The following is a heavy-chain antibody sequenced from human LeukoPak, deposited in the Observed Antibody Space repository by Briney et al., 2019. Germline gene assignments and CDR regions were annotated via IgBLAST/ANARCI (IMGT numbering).Heavy chain of an antibody. J-gene: IGHJ4*02. CDR3: ARALAARSFYFDY. CDR1: VFTFSTYW. Sequence: PGGSLRLSCAASVFTFSTYWMSWVRQAPGKGLEWVANINQDGSERYLVDSVKGRFTISRANGKNSVFLQMNSLRAEDTAVYYCARALAARSFYFDYWGQGTLVTVSS. D-gene: IGHD3-10*01. CDR2: INQDGSER. V-gene: IGHV3-7*01.